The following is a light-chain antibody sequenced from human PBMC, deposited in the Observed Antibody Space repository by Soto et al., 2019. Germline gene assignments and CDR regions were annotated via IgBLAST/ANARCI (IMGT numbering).Light chain of an antibody. CDR2: LGS. CDR1: QSLLHSNGYNY. J-gene: IGKJ1*01. CDR3: MQALQTAWT. Sequence: DTVMTQSPLSLPVTPGEPASISCRSSQSLLHSNGYNYLDWYLQKPGQSPQLLIYLGSNRASGVPDRFSCSGSGTDFTLKISRVEAEDVGVYYCMQALQTAWTFGQGTRVDIK. V-gene: IGKV2-28*01.